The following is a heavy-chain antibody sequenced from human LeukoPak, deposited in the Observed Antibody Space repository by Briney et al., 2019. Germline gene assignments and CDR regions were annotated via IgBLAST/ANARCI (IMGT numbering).Heavy chain of an antibody. Sequence: ASVKVSCKASGGTFSSYAISWVRQAPGQGLEWMGIINPSGGSTSYAQKFQGRVTMTRDTSTSTVYMELSSLRSEDTAVYYCARDRHYGDYVFVYWGQGTLVTVSS. J-gene: IGHJ4*02. V-gene: IGHV1-46*01. CDR1: GGTFSSYA. CDR3: ARDRHYGDYVFVY. CDR2: INPSGGST. D-gene: IGHD4-17*01.